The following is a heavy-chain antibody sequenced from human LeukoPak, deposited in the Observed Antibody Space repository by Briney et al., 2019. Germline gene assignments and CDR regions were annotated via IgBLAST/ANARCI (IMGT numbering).Heavy chain of an antibody. CDR2: INGRGDST. V-gene: IGHV3-23*01. CDR1: VYTFSSYA. Sequence: PGGSLRLSCAASVYTFSSYAMSWVRQAPWKGLEWVSGINGRGDSTVYAESVKGRFTISRDNSKNTLYLQMNSLRAEDRAVYYCAKDQGSGHGSYTWGTFDYWGLETLVTVFS. D-gene: IGHD3-3*01. J-gene: IGHJ4*01. CDR3: AKDQGSGHGSYTWGTFDY.